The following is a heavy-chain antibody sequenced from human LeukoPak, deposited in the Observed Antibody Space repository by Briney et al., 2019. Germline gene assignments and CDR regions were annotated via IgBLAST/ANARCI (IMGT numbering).Heavy chain of an antibody. J-gene: IGHJ4*02. D-gene: IGHD2-8*01. CDR1: GFTFSSYA. CDR3: ARLSGQVSDY. Sequence: GGSLRLSCAASGFTFSSYAMSWVRQAPGKGLEWVSAITDTGGSTYYADSVKGRFTVSRDNSKNTLYLQVNSLRAEDTAVYSCARLSGQVSDYWGQGTLVTVSS. CDR2: ITDTGGST. V-gene: IGHV3-23*01.